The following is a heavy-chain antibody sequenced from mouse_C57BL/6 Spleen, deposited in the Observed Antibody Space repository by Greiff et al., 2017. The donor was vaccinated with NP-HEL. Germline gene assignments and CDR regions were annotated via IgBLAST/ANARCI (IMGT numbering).Heavy chain of an antibody. CDR3: ASYYGSSYVGAWFAY. CDR1: GYAFSSSW. Sequence: VQLQESGPELVKPGASVKISCKASGYAFSSSWMNWVKQRPGKGLEWIGRIYPGDGDTNYNGKFKGKATLTADKSSSTAYMQLSSLTSEDSAVYFCASYYGSSYVGAWFAYWGQGTLVTVSA. D-gene: IGHD1-1*01. CDR2: IYPGDGDT. V-gene: IGHV1-82*01. J-gene: IGHJ3*01.